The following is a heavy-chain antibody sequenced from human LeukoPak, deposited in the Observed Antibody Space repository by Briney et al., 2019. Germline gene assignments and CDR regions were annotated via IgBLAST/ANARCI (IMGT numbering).Heavy chain of an antibody. CDR3: ARGYSSSWYFNWFDP. J-gene: IGHJ5*02. CDR1: GDSVSSNSAA. Sequence: SQTLSLTCAISGDSVSSNSAAWNWIRQSPPRGLEWLGRTHYRSKWYNDYAVSVKSRITINPDTSKTQFSLKLTSVTAADTAVYYCARGYSSSWYFNWFDPWGQGTLVTVSS. V-gene: IGHV6-1*01. CDR2: THYRSKWYN. D-gene: IGHD6-13*01.